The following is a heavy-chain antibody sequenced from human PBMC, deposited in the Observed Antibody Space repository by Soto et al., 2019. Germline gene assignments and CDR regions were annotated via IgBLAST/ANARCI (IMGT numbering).Heavy chain of an antibody. CDR3: ARGRNYYDSRAYSFDY. CDR2: INPSSGAT. D-gene: IGHD3-22*01. Sequence: ASVKVSCKTSGYIFTDYYMHWVRQAPGQGLEWMGWINPSSGATNYAQKFQGWVTMTRDTSISTAYMELRSDDTAVYYCARGRNYYDSRAYSFDYWGQGTLVTVSS. J-gene: IGHJ4*02. V-gene: IGHV1-2*04. CDR1: GYIFTDYY.